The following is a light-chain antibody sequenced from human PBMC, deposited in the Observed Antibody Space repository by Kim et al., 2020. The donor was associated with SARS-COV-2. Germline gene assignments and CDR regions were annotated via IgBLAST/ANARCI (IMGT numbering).Light chain of an antibody. J-gene: IGLJ2*01. CDR1: KLGDKY. CDR3: QAWDVSTGV. V-gene: IGLV3-1*01. CDR2: QDS. Sequence: SYELTQPPSVSVSPGQTASITCAGDKLGDKYVGWYQQKPGQSPVLVIYQDSKRPSGIPVRFSGSNSGNTATLTISATQAMDEADYYCQAWDVSTGVFGGGTQMTV.